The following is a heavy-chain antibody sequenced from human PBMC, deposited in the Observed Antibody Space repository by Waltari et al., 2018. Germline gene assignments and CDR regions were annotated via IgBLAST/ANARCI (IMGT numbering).Heavy chain of an antibody. Sequence: EVQLVESGGGLVQPGGSLRLSCAASGFMFSSYWMHWVRQAPGKGLVSVSNSNPDGSITRYADSVKGRFTISRDNAKNTLFLQMNSLRGEDTAVYYCVMYSSTFLGDCWGQGTLVNVSS. CDR1: GFMFSSYW. CDR2: SNPDGSIT. J-gene: IGHJ4*02. D-gene: IGHD6-13*01. CDR3: VMYSSTFLGDC. V-gene: IGHV3-74*01.